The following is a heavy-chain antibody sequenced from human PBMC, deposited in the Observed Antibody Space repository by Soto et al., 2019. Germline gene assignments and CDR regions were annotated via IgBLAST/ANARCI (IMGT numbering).Heavy chain of an antibody. Sequence: QVQLVESGGGVVQPGRSLSLSCAASGFTFSSYGMHWVRQAPGKGLQWVALISYDGSNKYYVDSVRGRFTISRDNSKNTLYRQMNSLRAEDTAVYYCAKDDRGSNNYLHRYYYYMDFWGKGTTVTVSS. J-gene: IGHJ6*03. CDR1: GFTFSSYG. D-gene: IGHD1-1*01. V-gene: IGHV3-30*18. CDR3: AKDDRGSNNYLHRYYYYMDF. CDR2: ISYDGSNK.